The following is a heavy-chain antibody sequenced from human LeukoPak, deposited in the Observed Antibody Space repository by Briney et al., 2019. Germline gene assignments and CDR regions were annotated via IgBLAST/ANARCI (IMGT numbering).Heavy chain of an antibody. CDR3: ARDLPTMIRGVKDY. V-gene: IGHV1-2*02. J-gene: IGHJ4*02. CDR2: VKPKSGGT. Sequence: GASVKVSCKASGYTFTDYYMHWVRQAPGQGLEWRGLVKPKSGGTDYALKFQGRVTMTWDTSISTAYMELSGLRSKDTAVYYCARDLPTMIRGVKDYWGQGTLVTVSS. D-gene: IGHD3-10*01. CDR1: GYTFTDYY.